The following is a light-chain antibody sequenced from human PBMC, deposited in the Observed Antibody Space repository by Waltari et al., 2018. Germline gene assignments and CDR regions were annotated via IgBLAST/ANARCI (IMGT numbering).Light chain of an antibody. V-gene: IGKV3-20*01. J-gene: IGKJ1*01. Sequence: IVLTQSPGTLSLSPGERATLSCRASQSVSRTFAWYQQKPGQAPKLLIYGASIRATGIPDSFTGSGSGTDFSLTISSLEPEDFAIYFCQHYVRLPATFGQGTKVEIK. CDR2: GAS. CDR1: QSVSRTF. CDR3: QHYVRLPAT.